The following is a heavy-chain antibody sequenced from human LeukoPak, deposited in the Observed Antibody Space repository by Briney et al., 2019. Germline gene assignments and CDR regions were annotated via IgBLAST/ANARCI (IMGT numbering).Heavy chain of an antibody. CDR2: IIPIFGTA. D-gene: IGHD5-24*01. Sequence: GASVKVSCKASGYTFTSYDINWVRQATGQGLEWMGKIIPIFGTAKYAQKFQGRVTITTDESTSTAYMELSSLRSEDTAVYYCARGAHRRDGYNLDWFDPWGQGTLVTVSS. CDR3: ARGAHRRDGYNLDWFDP. CDR1: GYTFTSYD. V-gene: IGHV1-69*05. J-gene: IGHJ5*02.